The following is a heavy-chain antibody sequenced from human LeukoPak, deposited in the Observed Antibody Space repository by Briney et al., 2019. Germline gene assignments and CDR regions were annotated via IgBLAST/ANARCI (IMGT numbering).Heavy chain of an antibody. CDR2: IKQDGSEN. CDR1: GSTFSSYW. V-gene: IGHV3-7*01. D-gene: IGHD3-10*01. Sequence: GGSLRLSCAASGSTFSSYWMSWVRQAPGKGLEWVANIKQDGSENYYVDSVKGRFTISRDNAKNSLYLQMNSLRAEDTAVYYCARGGAVDYWGQGTLVTVSS. CDR3: ARGGAVDY. J-gene: IGHJ4*02.